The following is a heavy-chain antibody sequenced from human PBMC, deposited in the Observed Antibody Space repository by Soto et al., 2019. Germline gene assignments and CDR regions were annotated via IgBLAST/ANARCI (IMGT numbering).Heavy chain of an antibody. J-gene: IGHJ4*02. CDR1: GGSLSGHY. V-gene: IGHV4-34*01. CDR2: INRSGGT. Sequence: QVQLQQGGAGLLKPSETLSLTCAVNGGSLSGHYWSWIRQAPGKGLEWIGEINRSGGTNYDPSLKSRVTISVDASKNQFSLQLNSVTAADTAVYYCARAPIIGATFFDYWGQGSLVTVSS. CDR3: ARAPIIGATFFDY. D-gene: IGHD1-26*01.